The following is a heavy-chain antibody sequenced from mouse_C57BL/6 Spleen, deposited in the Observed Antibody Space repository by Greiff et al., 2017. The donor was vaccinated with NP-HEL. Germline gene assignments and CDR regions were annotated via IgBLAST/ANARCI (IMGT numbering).Heavy chain of an antibody. D-gene: IGHD1-1*01. CDR1: GYTFTDYE. J-gene: IGHJ3*01. V-gene: IGHV1-15*01. Sequence: QVQLQQPGAELVRPGASVTLSCKASGYTFTDYEMHWVKQTPVHGLEWIGAIDPETGGTAYNQKFKGKAILTADKSSSTAYMELRSLTSEDSAVYYCTRDHYYGSSYQAWFAYWGQGTLVTVSA. CDR2: IDPETGGT. CDR3: TRDHYYGSSYQAWFAY.